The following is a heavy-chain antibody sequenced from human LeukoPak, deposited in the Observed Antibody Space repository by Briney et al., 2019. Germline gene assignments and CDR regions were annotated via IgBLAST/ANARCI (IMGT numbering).Heavy chain of an antibody. D-gene: IGHD6-13*01. CDR2: IYYSGST. V-gene: IGHV4-61*01. CDR3: VRGYSSIRGWFDP. Sequence: SETLSLTCTVSGGSVSSGSYYWNWIRQPPGKGLEWIGYIYYSGSTNYNPSLNSRVTISLDTSKNQFSLKLSSVTAADTAVFYCVRGYSSIRGWFDPWGQGTPVTVSS. CDR1: GGSVSSGSYY. J-gene: IGHJ5*02.